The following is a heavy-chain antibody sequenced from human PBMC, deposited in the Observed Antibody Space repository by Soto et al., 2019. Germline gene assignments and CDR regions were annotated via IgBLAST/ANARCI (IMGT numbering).Heavy chain of an antibody. J-gene: IGHJ4*02. V-gene: IGHV4-59*01. Sequence: RQPPGKGLEWIGYIHYSGTTSFFPSYNPSLRSRVTISEDTSKNQFSLKLLSVTTADTAVYFCAAGEASSRNLAPYYLDFWGQGTLVTVS. CDR3: AAGEASSRNLAPYYLDF. CDR2: IHYSGTT. D-gene: IGHD6-13*01.